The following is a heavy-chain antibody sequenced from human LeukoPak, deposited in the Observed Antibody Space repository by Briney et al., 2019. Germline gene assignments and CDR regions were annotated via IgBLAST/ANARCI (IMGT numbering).Heavy chain of an antibody. J-gene: IGHJ4*02. CDR3: ARDGITCTRDY. V-gene: IGHV3-7*01. D-gene: IGHD1-7*01. CDR1: GFIFRSYW. Sequence: GSLRLSCAASGFIFRSYWMVWVRQAPGKGLEWVASIDEHGFKTYYAASVTGQFTISKDTAKNSVDLQMNSLRAEDTAVYYCARDGITCTRDYWGQGALVTVSS. CDR2: IDEHGFKT.